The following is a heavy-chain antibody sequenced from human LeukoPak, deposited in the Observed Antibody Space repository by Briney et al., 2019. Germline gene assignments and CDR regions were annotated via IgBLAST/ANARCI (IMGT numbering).Heavy chain of an antibody. Sequence: GGSLRLSCAASGFTFSSYAMSWVRQAPGKGLEWVSAISGSGGSTYYADSVKGRFTISRDNSKNTLYLQMNSLRAEDTAVYYCAKVTTTEWLTLQIHMDVWGKGTTVTVSS. V-gene: IGHV3-23*01. D-gene: IGHD3-3*01. CDR3: AKVTTTEWLTLQIHMDV. J-gene: IGHJ6*03. CDR2: ISGSGGST. CDR1: GFTFSSYA.